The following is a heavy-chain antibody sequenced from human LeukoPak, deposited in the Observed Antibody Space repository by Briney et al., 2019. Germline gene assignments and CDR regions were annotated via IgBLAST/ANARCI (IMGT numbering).Heavy chain of an antibody. V-gene: IGHV1-69*04. J-gene: IGHJ4*02. Sequence: ASVKVSCKASGGTFSSYTISWVRQAPGQGREWMGRIIPILGIANYAQKFQGRVTITADKSTSTAYMELSSLRSEDTAVYYCARDRSSFSFDYWGQGTLVTVSS. CDR3: ARDRSSFSFDY. CDR1: GGTFSSYT. CDR2: IIPILGIA. D-gene: IGHD6-6*01.